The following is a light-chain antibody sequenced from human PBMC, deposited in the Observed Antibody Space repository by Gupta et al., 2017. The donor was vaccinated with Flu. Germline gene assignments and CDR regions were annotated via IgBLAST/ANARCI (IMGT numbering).Light chain of an antibody. CDR3: QQDNSWQT. J-gene: IGKJ2*01. Sequence: DIQMTQSPSTLSASVGDRVTITCRASQSISSWLAWYQQKPGKAPKLLIYKASSLESGVPSRFSGSGSGTEFTLTISSLQPDDFATYYCQQDNSWQTFGQGTKLEIK. CDR1: QSISSW. V-gene: IGKV1-5*03. CDR2: KAS.